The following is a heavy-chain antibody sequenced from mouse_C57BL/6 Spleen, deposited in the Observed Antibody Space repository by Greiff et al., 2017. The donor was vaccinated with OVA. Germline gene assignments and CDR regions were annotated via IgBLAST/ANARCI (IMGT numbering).Heavy chain of an antibody. Sequence: QVQLQQSGAELVKPGASVKMSCKASGYTFNRDWITWVKQRPGQRLEWIGDIYPGSGSTNYNEKFKSKATLTVDTSSSTAYMQLSSLTSEDSAVYYCARERGRGFAYWGQGTLVTVSA. V-gene: IGHV1-55*01. CDR3: ARERGRGFAY. CDR1: GYTFNRDW. J-gene: IGHJ3*01. CDR2: IYPGSGST. D-gene: IGHD3-1*01.